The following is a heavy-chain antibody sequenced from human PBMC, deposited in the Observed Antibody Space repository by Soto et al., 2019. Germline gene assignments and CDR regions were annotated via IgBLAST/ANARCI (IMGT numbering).Heavy chain of an antibody. V-gene: IGHV4-59*01. D-gene: IGHD1-7*01. Sequence: SETLSLTCTVSGGSISSYYWSWIRQPPGKGLEWIGYIYYSGSTKYNPSLKSRVTISVDTSKNQFSLKLSSVTAADTAVYYCARRYNWNYVWFDPWGQGTLVTVSS. J-gene: IGHJ5*02. CDR3: ARRYNWNYVWFDP. CDR1: GGSISSYY. CDR2: IYYSGST.